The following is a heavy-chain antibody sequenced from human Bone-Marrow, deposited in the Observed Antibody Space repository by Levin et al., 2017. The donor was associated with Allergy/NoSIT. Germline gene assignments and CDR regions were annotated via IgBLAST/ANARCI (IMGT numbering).Heavy chain of an antibody. CDR1: GFTFSTYA. Sequence: HTGGSLRLSCAASGFTFSTYAMHWVRQAPGKGLEWVAVISYDGSNQYYADSVKARITISRDNSKNTLYLQIYGLRPEDTAFYYCAREGSSYEILTWVDSWGQGTPVTVSS. CDR2: ISYDGSNQ. V-gene: IGHV3-30-3*01. D-gene: IGHD3-9*01. J-gene: IGHJ4*02. CDR3: AREGSSYEILTWVDS.